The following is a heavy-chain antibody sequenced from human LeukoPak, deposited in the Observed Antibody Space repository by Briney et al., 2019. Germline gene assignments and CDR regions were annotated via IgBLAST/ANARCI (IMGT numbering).Heavy chain of an antibody. CDR1: RGSVSSYY. Sequence: PSETLSLTCTVSRGSVSSYYWSWIRQPPGKGLEWIGYIFYSGDTNYNPSLKSRVTISVDTSQNQFSLRLSSVTAADTAVYYCARAGGSGSPGYFDYWGQGTLLTVSS. V-gene: IGHV4-59*02. CDR2: IFYSGDT. D-gene: IGHD3-10*01. J-gene: IGHJ4*02. CDR3: ARAGGSGSPGYFDY.